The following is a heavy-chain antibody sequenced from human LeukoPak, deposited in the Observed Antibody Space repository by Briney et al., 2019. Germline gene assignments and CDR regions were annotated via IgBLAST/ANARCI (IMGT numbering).Heavy chain of an antibody. V-gene: IGHV1-46*01. Sequence: ASVKVSCKASGYTFTSYYMHWVRQAPGQGLEWMGIINPSGGSTSYAQKFQGRVTMTRDTSTSTVYMELSSLRSEDTAVHYCAREAVAGTGVYWGQGTLVTVSS. D-gene: IGHD6-19*01. J-gene: IGHJ4*02. CDR2: INPSGGST. CDR1: GYTFTSYY. CDR3: AREAVAGTGVY.